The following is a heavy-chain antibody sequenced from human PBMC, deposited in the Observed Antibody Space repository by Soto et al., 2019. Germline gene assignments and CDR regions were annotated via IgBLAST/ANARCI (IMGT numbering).Heavy chain of an antibody. D-gene: IGHD6-13*01. CDR2: ISGSGGST. J-gene: IGHJ4*02. V-gene: IGHV3-23*01. CDR3: ANDLTPGIAAAGTGY. CDR1: GFTFSSYA. Sequence: GGSLRLSCAASGFTFSSYAMSWVRQAPGKGLEWVSAISGSGGSTYYADSVKGRFTISRDNSKNTLYLQMNSLRAEDTAVYYCANDLTPGIAAAGTGYWGQGTLVTVSS.